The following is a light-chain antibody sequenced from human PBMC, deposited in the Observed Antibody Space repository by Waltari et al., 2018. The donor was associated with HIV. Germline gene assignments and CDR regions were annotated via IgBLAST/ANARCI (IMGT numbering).Light chain of an antibody. J-gene: IGLJ2*01. CDR3: ETWDSDIRV. Sequence: QPVLTQSSSASASLESSVQLTCTLSSGHSSYIIAWHQQQPGKAPRYLMKVEGSGSFNKGSGVPDRFSGSSSGADRYLTISNLQSEDEADYYCETWDSDIRVFGGGTKLTVL. CDR1: SGHSSYI. CDR2: VEGSGSF. V-gene: IGLV4-60*03.